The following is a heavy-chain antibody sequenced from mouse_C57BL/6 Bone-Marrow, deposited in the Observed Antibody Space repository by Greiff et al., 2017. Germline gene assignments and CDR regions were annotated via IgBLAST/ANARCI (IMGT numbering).Heavy chain of an antibody. CDR2: IDPANGNP. CDR1: GFNIKNTY. Sequence: DVKLVESVAELVRPGASVKLSCTASGFNIKNTYMHWVKQRPEQGLEWIGRIDPANGNPKFAPKFQGKATITADTSSNTAYLQLSSLTSEDTAIYYRARSSGYDGYYVAYWGQGTLVTVSA. CDR3: ARSSGYDGYYVAY. D-gene: IGHD2-3*01. V-gene: IGHV14-3*01. J-gene: IGHJ3*01.